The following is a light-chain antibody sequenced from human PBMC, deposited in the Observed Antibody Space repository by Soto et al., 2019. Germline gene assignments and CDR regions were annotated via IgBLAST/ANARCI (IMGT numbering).Light chain of an antibody. J-gene: IGLJ7*01. CDR2: DND. Sequence: QSVLTQPPSASGTPGQRVTISASGSSSNIGSNTVSWYQQLPGTAPKLLIYDNDERPSGVPGRFSGSKSDTSASLAISGLQSEDEADYYCATWDDSRNGYVFGPGTQLTVL. CDR1: SSNIGSNT. CDR3: ATWDDSRNGYV. V-gene: IGLV1-44*01.